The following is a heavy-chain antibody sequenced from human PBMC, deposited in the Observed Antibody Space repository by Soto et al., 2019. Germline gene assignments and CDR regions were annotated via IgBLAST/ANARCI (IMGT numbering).Heavy chain of an antibody. CDR3: AREIVTTGEYYFDS. Sequence: EVQLVESGGGLVQPGGSLRLSCAASGFTFRSYWMHWVRQAPGKGLVWVSRINRDGSSTSYADSVKGRVTISRDTAKNTLYLQMNRLRAEDTAVYYCAREIVTTGEYYFDSWGQGTLVTVSS. CDR2: INRDGSST. J-gene: IGHJ4*02. CDR1: GFTFRSYW. D-gene: IGHD1-1*01. V-gene: IGHV3-74*01.